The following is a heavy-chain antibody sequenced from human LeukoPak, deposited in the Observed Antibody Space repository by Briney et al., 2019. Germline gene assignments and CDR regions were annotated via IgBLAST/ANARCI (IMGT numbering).Heavy chain of an antibody. CDR2: TYYRSKWYN. V-gene: IGHV6-1*01. Sequence: SQTLSLTCATSGDSVSSNSATWNWIRQSPSRGLEWLGRTYYRSKWYNDYALSVKSRITINPDTSKNQFSLQLNSVTPEDTAVYYCARDLAGFGGYSYGMVDYWGQGTLVTVSS. CDR1: GDSVSSNSAT. J-gene: IGHJ4*02. CDR3: ARDLAGFGGYSYGMVDY. D-gene: IGHD5-18*01.